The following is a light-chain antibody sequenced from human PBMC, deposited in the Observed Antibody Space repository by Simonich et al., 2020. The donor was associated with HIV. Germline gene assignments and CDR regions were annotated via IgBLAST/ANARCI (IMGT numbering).Light chain of an antibody. J-gene: IGLJ3*02. Sequence: QSALTQPASVSGSPGQSITISCTGTSSDVGDYNLVSWYQQLPGKAPKLMIYEGRKRPSGVSNRFSGSKSGNTASLTISGRQAEDEADYYCCSYTSSTTWVFGGGTKLTVL. CDR1: SSDVGDYNL. CDR2: EGR. V-gene: IGLV2-14*02. CDR3: CSYTSSTTWV.